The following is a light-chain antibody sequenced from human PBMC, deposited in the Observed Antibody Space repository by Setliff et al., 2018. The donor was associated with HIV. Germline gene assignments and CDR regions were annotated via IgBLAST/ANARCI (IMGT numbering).Light chain of an antibody. CDR3: SSYTSSNTLYV. J-gene: IGLJ1*01. CDR1: SSDVGGYNY. CDR2: DVS. Sequence: LAQPASVSGSPGQSITISCTGTSSDVGGYNYVSWYQHHPGKAPKPMIYDVSNRPSGVSNRFSGSKSGNTASLTISGLQAEDEADYYCSSYTSSNTLYVFGTGTKVTVL. V-gene: IGLV2-14*01.